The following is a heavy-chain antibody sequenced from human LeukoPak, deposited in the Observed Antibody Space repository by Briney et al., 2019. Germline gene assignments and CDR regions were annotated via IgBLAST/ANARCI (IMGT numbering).Heavy chain of an antibody. CDR2: ISSSSSYT. D-gene: IGHD3-9*01. V-gene: IGHV3-11*06. CDR3: AREFDSDYYYGMDV. J-gene: IGHJ6*04. Sequence: GGSLILSCAASGFTFSDYYMSWIRRAPGKGLEWVSYISSSSSYTNYADSVKGRFTISRDNAKNSLYLQMNSLRAEDTAVYYCAREFDSDYYYGMDVWGKGTTVTVSS. CDR1: GFTFSDYY.